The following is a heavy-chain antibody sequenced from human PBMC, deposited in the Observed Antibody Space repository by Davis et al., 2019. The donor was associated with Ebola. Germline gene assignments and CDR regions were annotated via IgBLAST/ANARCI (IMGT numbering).Heavy chain of an antibody. J-gene: IGHJ6*02. CDR1: GGSISSHY. CDR3: ARQTRRGGMDV. D-gene: IGHD4-11*01. V-gene: IGHV4-59*11. CDR2: IFYSGST. Sequence: PSETLSLTCTVSGGSISSHYWSWIRQPPGKGLEWIGYIFYSGSTNYNPSLKSRVTISVDTSKNQFSLKLSSVTAADTAVYYCARQTRRGGMDVWGQGTTVTVSS.